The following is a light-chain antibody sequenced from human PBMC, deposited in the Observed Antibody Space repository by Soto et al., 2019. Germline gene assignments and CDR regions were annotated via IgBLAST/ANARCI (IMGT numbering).Light chain of an antibody. V-gene: IGKV1-5*03. CDR2: KAS. Sequence: DIQMTQSPSTLSASVGDRVTITCRASQSISSWLAWYQQKPGKAPKLLIYKASNLESGVPSRFSGSVSETEFTLTLSSLEPDDFATSYCQQSRTFGQGTKVEIK. CDR3: QQSRT. CDR1: QSISSW. J-gene: IGKJ1*01.